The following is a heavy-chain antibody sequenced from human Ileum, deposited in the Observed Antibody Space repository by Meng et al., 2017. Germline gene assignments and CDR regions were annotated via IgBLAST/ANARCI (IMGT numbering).Heavy chain of an antibody. Sequence: QVELQEAGPGPLKPSGTLSLTCAVFGGSIRTSDWWSWVRQPPGKGLEWIGEIHHSGSTNYNPSLKSRVTISVDKSKNQFSLKLNSVTAADTAVYYCAREWSGSYRHFDYWGQGTLVTVSS. D-gene: IGHD1-26*01. V-gene: IGHV4-4*02. J-gene: IGHJ4*02. CDR2: IHHSGST. CDR1: GGSIRTSDW. CDR3: AREWSGSYRHFDY.